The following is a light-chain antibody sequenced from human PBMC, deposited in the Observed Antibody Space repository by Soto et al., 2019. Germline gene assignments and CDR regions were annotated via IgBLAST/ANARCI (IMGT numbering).Light chain of an antibody. CDR1: QSVLYSSNNKNY. CDR3: QQYYSTPRT. Sequence: DIVMTQSPDSLAVSLGERATINCKSSQSVLYSSNNKNYLAWYQQKPGQPPKLLIYWASTRESGVPDRFSGSGSGSHFTHTISSLQAEDVAVYYCQQYYSTPRTFGQGTKVEIK. J-gene: IGKJ1*01. CDR2: WAS. V-gene: IGKV4-1*01.